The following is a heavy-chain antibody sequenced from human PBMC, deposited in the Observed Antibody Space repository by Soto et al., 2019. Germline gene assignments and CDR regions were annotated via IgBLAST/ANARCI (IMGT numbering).Heavy chain of an antibody. CDR1: GFPLSTSGAG. CDR3: AHTQLNYYGSGRYYFDY. CDR2: IYWDDNK. J-gene: IGHJ4*02. D-gene: IGHD3-10*01. Sequence: QITLKESGPTLVKATQTLTLTCTFSGFPLSTSGAGVGWIRQPPGKALEGLALIYWDDNKRYSLSLKSRVTITKDTSKNQVVLIMTNMDPVDTATYYCAHTQLNYYGSGRYYFDYCGQGTLVTLSS. V-gene: IGHV2-5*02.